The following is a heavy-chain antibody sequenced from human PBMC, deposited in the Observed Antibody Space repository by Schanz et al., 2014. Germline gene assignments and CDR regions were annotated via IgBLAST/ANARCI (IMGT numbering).Heavy chain of an antibody. CDR2: ISYHGNSQ. CDR3: ARDLRNSRPSYYDH. V-gene: IGHV3-30*03. Sequence: QIQLVESGGGVVQPGTSLRLSCTISGFSFSRYGMHWVRQAPGKGLEWVAFISYHGNSQNYADSVKGRFTISRDNSKNTLYLQMDALRAEDTAVYYCARDLRNSRPSYYDHWGQGTLVTVSA. CDR1: GFSFSRYG. D-gene: IGHD6-13*01. J-gene: IGHJ4*02.